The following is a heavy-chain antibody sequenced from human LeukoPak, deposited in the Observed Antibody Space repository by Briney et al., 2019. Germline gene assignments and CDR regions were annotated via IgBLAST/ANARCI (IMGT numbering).Heavy chain of an antibody. J-gene: IGHJ4*02. V-gene: IGHV5-51*01. D-gene: IGHD2-15*01. CDR2: FYPGDSDT. Sequence: GESLKISCKGSGYSFTSYWIGWVRQMPGKGLEWMGIFYPGDSDTRYSPSFQGQVTISADKSISTAYLQWSSLKASDTAMYYCARRMRYCSGGSCLNYFDYWGQGTLVTVSS. CDR3: ARRMRYCSGGSCLNYFDY. CDR1: GYSFTSYW.